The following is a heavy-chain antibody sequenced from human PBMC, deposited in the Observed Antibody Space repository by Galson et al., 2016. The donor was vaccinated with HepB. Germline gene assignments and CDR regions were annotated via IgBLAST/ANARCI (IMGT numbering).Heavy chain of an antibody. CDR1: GFTVSNNY. J-gene: IGHJ5*02. V-gene: IGHV3-72*01. Sequence: SLRLSCAASGFTVSNNYMSWVRQAPGKGLEWVGRSRNKANNYITEYAASVKGRFTISRDDSKNSLYLQMNSLKTEDTAVYYCARFRFKNWFGGMDPWGQGTLVTVSS. CDR2: SRNKANNYIT. CDR3: ARFRFKNWFGGMDP. D-gene: IGHD3-10*01.